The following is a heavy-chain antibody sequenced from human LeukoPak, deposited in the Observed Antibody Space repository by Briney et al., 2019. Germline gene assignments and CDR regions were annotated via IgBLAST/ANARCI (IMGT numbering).Heavy chain of an antibody. J-gene: IGHJ4*02. CDR2: ISYDGSNK. V-gene: IGHV3-30*04. CDR3: AKEHDIGTYRVDY. Sequence: PGGSLRLSCAASEFTFSSYAMHWVRQAPGKGLEWVAVISYDGSNKYYADSVKGRFTISRDNSKNTLYLQMNSLRAEDTAVYYCAKEHDIGTYRVDYWGQGPLVTVSS. D-gene: IGHD1-26*01. CDR1: EFTFSSYA.